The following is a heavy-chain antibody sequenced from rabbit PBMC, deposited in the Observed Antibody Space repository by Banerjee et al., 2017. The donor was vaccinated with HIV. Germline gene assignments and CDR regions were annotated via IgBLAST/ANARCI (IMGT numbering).Heavy chain of an antibody. D-gene: IGHD4-1*01. CDR1: GFSFSSGLP. CDR2: VDTVDGTT. J-gene: IGHJ4*01. Sequence: QQLVESGGGLVKPGASLTLTCKASGFSFSSGLPMCWVRQAPGKGLEWIASVDTVDGTTYYASWVNGRFTVSLDNAQNTVFLQMTSLTPADTATYFCARAYNSGWGGYFNLWGPGTLVTVS. V-gene: IGHV1S43*01. CDR3: ARAYNSGWGGYFNL.